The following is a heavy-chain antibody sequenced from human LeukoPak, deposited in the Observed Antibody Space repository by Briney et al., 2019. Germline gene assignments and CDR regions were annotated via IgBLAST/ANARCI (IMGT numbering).Heavy chain of an antibody. J-gene: IGHJ4*02. V-gene: IGHV4-30-2*01. D-gene: IGHD1/OR15-1a*01. CDR2: IYHSEIT. CDR3: ARGRHGGSLEH. CDR1: GRSMSSGGYS. Sequence: PSETLSLICGVWGRSMSSGGYSWRWIRQPPGKGLEWIGYIYHSEITYYNPSLKSRVSISVDRSKNQFSLKLSSVTAADTAVYYCARGRHGGSLEHWGQGTLVTVSS.